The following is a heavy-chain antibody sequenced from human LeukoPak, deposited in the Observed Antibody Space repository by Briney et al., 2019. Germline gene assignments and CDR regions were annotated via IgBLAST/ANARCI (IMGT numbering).Heavy chain of an antibody. CDR2: ISYDGSNI. Sequence: GGSLRLSCVASGFTFSDSVMSWVRQAPGKGLEWVAVISYDGSNIYYADSVKGRFTISRDNSKNTLYLQMNSLRAEDTAVYYCARGPARGYCSSTSCRTYYYYYYMDVWGKGTTVTVSS. J-gene: IGHJ6*03. D-gene: IGHD2-2*01. CDR3: ARGPARGYCSSTSCRTYYYYYYMDV. V-gene: IGHV3-30*01. CDR1: GFTFSDSV.